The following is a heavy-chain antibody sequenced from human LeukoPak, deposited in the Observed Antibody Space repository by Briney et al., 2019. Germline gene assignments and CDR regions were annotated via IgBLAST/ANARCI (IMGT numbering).Heavy chain of an antibody. CDR2: IGGSGVRT. Sequence: GGSLRLSCSASGFTFTTYGMNWVRQAPGKGLEWVSGIGGSGVRTYYADSVKGRFTISRDNSKYTLYLQMNSLRAEDTAVYYCAKDGCSSCYHWDAFDIWGQGTMVTVSS. V-gene: IGHV3-23*01. CDR3: AKDGCSSCYHWDAFDI. CDR1: GFTFTTYG. J-gene: IGHJ3*02. D-gene: IGHD2-2*01.